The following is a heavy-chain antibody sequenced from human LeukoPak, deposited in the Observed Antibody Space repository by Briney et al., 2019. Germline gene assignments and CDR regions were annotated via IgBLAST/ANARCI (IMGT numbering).Heavy chain of an antibody. Sequence: SETLSLTCTVSGGSISSNYWSWIRQPPGKGLEWIGYIYYSGSTNYNPSLKSRVTISVDTSKNQFSLKLSSVTAADTAVYYCARGIVGARDYFDYWGQGTLVTVSS. CDR3: ARGIVGARDYFDY. D-gene: IGHD1-26*01. CDR1: GGSISSNY. CDR2: IYYSGST. V-gene: IGHV4-59*01. J-gene: IGHJ4*02.